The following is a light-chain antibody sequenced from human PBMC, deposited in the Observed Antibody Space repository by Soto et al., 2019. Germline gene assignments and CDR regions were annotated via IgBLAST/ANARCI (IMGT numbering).Light chain of an antibody. CDR3: HQYNDWPPA. CDR2: GPS. J-gene: IGKJ1*01. CDR1: QSVSNN. V-gene: IGKV3-15*01. Sequence: EIVVTQSPVTLSVSPGERANLSCRASQSVSNNVAWYHQKPGQAPRLLIYGPSTRASGVPPRFSGSGYGREFTLTISSLQSEDYGVYYCHQYNDWPPAFGQGTKVEIK.